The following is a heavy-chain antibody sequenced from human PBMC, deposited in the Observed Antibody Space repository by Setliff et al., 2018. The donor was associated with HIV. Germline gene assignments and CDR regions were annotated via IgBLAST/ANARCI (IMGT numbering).Heavy chain of an antibody. D-gene: IGHD2-8*01. J-gene: IGHJ5*02. CDR3: ARGGTYCTNGVCYTHNWFD. Sequence: ASVKVSCKASGYTFTAYYMHWVRQATGQGLEWMGWMNPNSGNTGYAQKFQGRVTITRNTSISTAYMELSSLRSEDTAVYYCARGGTYCTNGVCYTHNWFD. CDR2: MNPNSGNT. V-gene: IGHV1-8*01. CDR1: GYTFTAYY.